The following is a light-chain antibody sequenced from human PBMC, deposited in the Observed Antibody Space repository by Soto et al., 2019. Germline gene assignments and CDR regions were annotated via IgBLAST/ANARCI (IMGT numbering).Light chain of an antibody. CDR2: KAS. V-gene: IGKV1-5*03. CDR1: QSISNW. Sequence: DIQMTQSPSTLSASVGDRVTITCRASQSISNWLAWYQQKPGKVPKLLIYKASTLESGVPSRFSGSASGTEFTLTISSLQPDDFATYYCQRYDSFRTFGQGTKVAIK. CDR3: QRYDSFRT. J-gene: IGKJ1*01.